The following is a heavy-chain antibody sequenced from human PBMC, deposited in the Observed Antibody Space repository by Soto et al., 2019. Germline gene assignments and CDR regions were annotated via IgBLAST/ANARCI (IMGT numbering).Heavy chain of an antibody. CDR1: GGSISSDGPY. J-gene: IGHJ4*02. V-gene: IGHV4-31*03. CDR2: IYSRGGT. Sequence: QVLLQESGPGLVKPSQTLSLTCTVSGGSISSDGPYWSWIRQHPGKGLEWIGYIYSRGGTYYNPTLENRITISLDTSKTQVSLRLSSVTAADTAIYYCARSLPGYFGPEHFDHWGQGTHVTVSS. D-gene: IGHD3-22*01. CDR3: ARSLPGYFGPEHFDH.